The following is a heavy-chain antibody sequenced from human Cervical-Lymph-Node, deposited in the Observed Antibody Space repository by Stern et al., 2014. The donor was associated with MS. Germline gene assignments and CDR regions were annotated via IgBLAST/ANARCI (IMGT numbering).Heavy chain of an antibody. CDR1: GFTFSSYS. Sequence: EVQLVESGGGLVKPGGSLRLSCAASGFTFSSYSMNWVRQAPGKGLEWVSSISSTSSYIYYADSVKGRFTISRDNAKNSLYLQMNSLRAEDTAVYYCARGSTVTKDSWGQGTLVTVSS. CDR2: ISSTSSYI. CDR3: ARGSTVTKDS. D-gene: IGHD4-17*01. J-gene: IGHJ4*02. V-gene: IGHV3-21*01.